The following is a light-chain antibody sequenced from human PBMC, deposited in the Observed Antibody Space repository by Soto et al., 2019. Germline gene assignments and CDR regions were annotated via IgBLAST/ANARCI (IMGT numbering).Light chain of an antibody. CDR3: HQYNDGPAGT. CDR1: QSVSNN. V-gene: IGKV3-15*01. Sequence: EIVMTQSPASLSLSPGERATLPCRASQSVSNNLAWYQQKPGQAPSLLIFGASTRATGVPVRFSGSGSGRQFTLTISSLQSEDFAVYYCHQYNDGPAGTFGQGTKVGIK. CDR2: GAS. J-gene: IGKJ1*01.